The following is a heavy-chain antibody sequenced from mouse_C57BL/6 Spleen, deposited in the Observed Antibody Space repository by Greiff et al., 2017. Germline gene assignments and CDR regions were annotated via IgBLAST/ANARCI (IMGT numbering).Heavy chain of an antibody. D-gene: IGHD1-1*01. CDR1: GYTFTSYW. Sequence: QVQLKQPGAELVMPGASVKLSCKASGYTFTSYWMHWVKQRPGQGLEWIGEIDPSDSYTNYNQKFKGKSTLTVDTSSSTAYMQLSSLTSEDSAVYYCARGDYGSSPYAMDYWGQGTSVTVSS. CDR2: IDPSDSYT. J-gene: IGHJ4*01. V-gene: IGHV1-69*01. CDR3: ARGDYGSSPYAMDY.